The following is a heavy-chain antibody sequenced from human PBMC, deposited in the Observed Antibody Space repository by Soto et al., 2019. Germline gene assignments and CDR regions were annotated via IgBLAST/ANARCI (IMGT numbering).Heavy chain of an antibody. Sequence: XTLVTAKQTLIXTFAFFRFSLSRKWMSVTWMRQPPGKALEFLALIDWEEEKFYSPSLRTRLTVSKDTSKSHVVLTLTNVDTVDTATSYCTRSANWNYDYYLSYWGQAILGTVS. CDR1: RFSLSRKWMS. CDR2: IDWEEEK. J-gene: IGHJ4*02. V-gene: IGHV2-70*01. CDR3: TRSANWNYDYYLSY. D-gene: IGHD1-7*01.